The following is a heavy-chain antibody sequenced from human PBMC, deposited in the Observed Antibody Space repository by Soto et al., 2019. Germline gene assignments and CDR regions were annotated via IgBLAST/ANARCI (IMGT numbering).Heavy chain of an antibody. J-gene: IGHJ4*02. V-gene: IGHV4-4*02. D-gene: IGHD1-1*01. CDR2: IYHSGST. CDR1: GGSISSSNW. Sequence: QVQLQESGPGLVKPSGTLSLTCAVSGGSISSSNWWSWVRQPPGKGLEWIGEIYHSGSTNYNPSLKGRVTIAVDKSKNQFSLKLSSVTAADTAVYYCARDTHSPYNWKGYYFDYWGQGTLVTVSS. CDR3: ARDTHSPYNWKGYYFDY.